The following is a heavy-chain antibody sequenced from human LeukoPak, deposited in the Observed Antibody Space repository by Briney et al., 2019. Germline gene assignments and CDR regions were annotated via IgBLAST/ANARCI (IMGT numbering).Heavy chain of an antibody. V-gene: IGHV3-48*03. J-gene: IGHJ3*02. CDR1: GFTFIYHE. D-gene: IGHD3-16*01. CDR3: ARELANKVMTPDAFYI. CDR2: IDSSDSTGPAV. Sequence: HPGGSLRLSCVASGFTFIYHEMRWVRQPPGKGLEWISYIDSSDSTGPAVSNADSVNRHFTLSRDNAKNSLHLQMNTLRTDDMAVYFCARELANKVMTPDAFYIGGQG.